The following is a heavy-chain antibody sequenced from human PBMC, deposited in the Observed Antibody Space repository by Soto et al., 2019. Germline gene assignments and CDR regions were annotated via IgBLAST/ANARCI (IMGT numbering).Heavy chain of an antibody. J-gene: IGHJ5*02. Sequence: SETVSLTCTVCGGSISSYYWSWIRQPPGKGLEWIGYIYYSGSTNYNPSLKSRVTISVDTSKNQFSLKLSSVTAADTAVYYCARVAYYDFWSGYLYSNWFGPWGQGTLVTVSS. D-gene: IGHD3-3*01. V-gene: IGHV4-59*01. CDR2: IYYSGST. CDR3: ARVAYYDFWSGYLYSNWFGP. CDR1: GGSISSYY.